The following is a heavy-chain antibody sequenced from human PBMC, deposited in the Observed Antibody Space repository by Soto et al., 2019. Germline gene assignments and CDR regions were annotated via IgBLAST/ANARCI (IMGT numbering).Heavy chain of an antibody. CDR3: ARGGVTIFGVVPLRGPLKNFAP. J-gene: IGHJ5*02. CDR2: INHSGST. CDR1: GGSFSGYY. Sequence: SETLSLTFAVYGGSFSGYYWSWIRQPPGEGLEWIGEINHSGSTNYNPSLKSRVTISVDTSKNQFSLKLSSVTAADTAVYYCARGGVTIFGVVPLRGPLKNFAPWGQGTLVTVSS. D-gene: IGHD3-3*01. V-gene: IGHV4-34*01.